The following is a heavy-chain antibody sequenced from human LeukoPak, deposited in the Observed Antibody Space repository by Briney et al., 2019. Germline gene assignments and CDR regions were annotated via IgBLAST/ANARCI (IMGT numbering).Heavy chain of an antibody. CDR2: ISGNGGVI. CDR3: AREYYDFWSGYYHYYYYYYMDV. V-gene: IGHV3-11*04. J-gene: IGHJ6*03. D-gene: IGHD3-3*01. CDR1: GFTFSDNY. Sequence: GGSLRLSCAASGFTFSDNYMTWVRQAPGKGLEWLSYISGNGGVIQYADSVKGRFTISRDNAKNSLYLQMNSLRAEDTAVYYCAREYYDFWSGYYHYYYYYYMDVWGKGTTVTVSS.